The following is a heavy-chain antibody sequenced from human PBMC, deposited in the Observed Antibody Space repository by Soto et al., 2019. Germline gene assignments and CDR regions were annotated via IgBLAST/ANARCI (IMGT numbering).Heavy chain of an antibody. D-gene: IGHD2-21*02. J-gene: IGHJ6*02. CDR3: ARGLAYCGGDCYFYYYYYGMDV. CDR1: GYTFTSYD. Sequence: ASVKFSCKASGYTFTSYDINWVRQATGQGLEWMGWMNPNSGNTGYAQKFQGRVTMTRNTSISTAYMELSSLRSEDTAVYYCARGLAYCGGDCYFYYYYYGMDVWG. V-gene: IGHV1-8*01. CDR2: MNPNSGNT.